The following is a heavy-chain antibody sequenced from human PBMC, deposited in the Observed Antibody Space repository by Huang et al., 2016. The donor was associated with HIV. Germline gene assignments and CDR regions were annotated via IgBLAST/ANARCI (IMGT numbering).Heavy chain of an antibody. CDR3: TTWARTSAGGN. CDR1: GFTFKDAW. J-gene: IGHJ4*02. CDR2: IKTKDDGGTT. V-gene: IGHV3-15*01. Sequence: EVQLVESGGGLVKPGGSLRLSCAASGFTFKDAWMSWVRQTPGKGLEWVGLIKTKDDGGTTAYAAPVKGRFSMSRDDSKNTFYLQMNSLKSEDTAVYYCTTWARTSAGGNWGQGTLVSVSS. D-gene: IGHD6-25*01.